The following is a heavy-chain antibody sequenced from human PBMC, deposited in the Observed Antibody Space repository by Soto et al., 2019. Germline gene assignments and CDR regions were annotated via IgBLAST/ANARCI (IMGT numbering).Heavy chain of an antibody. CDR1: GGSISSSNYY. CDR2: IYYSGST. V-gene: IGHV4-39*01. Sequence: QPQLQESGPGLVKPSETLSLTCTVSGGSISSSNYYWGWIRQPPGKGLEWIGTIYYSGSTYYNPSLTSRVTISVDTSKNQFFLRLSFVTAADTAVYYCARHGGWNDGWNWFDPWGQGTLLTVSS. CDR3: ARHGGWNDGWNWFDP. D-gene: IGHD1-1*01. J-gene: IGHJ5*02.